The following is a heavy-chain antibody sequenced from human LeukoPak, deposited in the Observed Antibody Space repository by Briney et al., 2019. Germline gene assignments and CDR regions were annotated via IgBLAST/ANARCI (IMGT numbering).Heavy chain of an antibody. CDR2: IKNDGSIT. V-gene: IGHV3-74*01. D-gene: IGHD1-26*01. CDR1: GLTFISYW. Sequence: GESLRLSCTASGLTFISYWMHWVRQAPGKGLVWVSRIKNDGSITSYADSVKGRFTISRDNAKNTLYLQMNSLRAEDTAVYYCARDGVWELPHAFDIWGQGTMVTVSS. CDR3: ARDGVWELPHAFDI. J-gene: IGHJ3*02.